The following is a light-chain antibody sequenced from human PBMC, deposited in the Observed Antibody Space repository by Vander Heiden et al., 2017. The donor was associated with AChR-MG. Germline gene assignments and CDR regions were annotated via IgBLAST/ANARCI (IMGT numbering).Light chain of an antibody. J-gene: IGLJ2*01. V-gene: IGLV3-1*01. CDR2: QDN. Sequence: SYELTQPPSVSVSPGQTASIACSGDNLGDKYISWYQQKPGQSPVLVIFQDNRRPSGTPERFSGSNSGNTATLAISGTQARDEGEYYCQAWDNSIVVFRGGTQLT. CDR1: NLGDKY. CDR3: QAWDNSIVV.